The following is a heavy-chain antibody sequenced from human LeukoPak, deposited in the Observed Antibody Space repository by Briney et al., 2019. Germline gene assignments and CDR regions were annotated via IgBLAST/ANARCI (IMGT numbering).Heavy chain of an antibody. D-gene: IGHD5-24*01. CDR3: ARGGDGYNRRHYDYYMDV. CDR2: IYYSGST. V-gene: IGHV4-30-4*08. Sequence: SETLSLTCTVSGGSISSGDYYWSWIRQPPGKGLEWIGYIYYSGSTYYYPSLKSRVTISVDTYKNQFSLMLSSVAAADTAVYYCARGGDGYNRRHYDYYMDVWGKGTTVTVSS. CDR1: GGSISSGDYY. J-gene: IGHJ6*03.